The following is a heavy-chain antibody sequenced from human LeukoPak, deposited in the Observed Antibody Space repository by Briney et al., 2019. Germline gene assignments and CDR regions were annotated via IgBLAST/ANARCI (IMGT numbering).Heavy chain of an antibody. V-gene: IGHV3-48*03. CDR1: GFTFSSYE. D-gene: IGHD3-22*01. Sequence: PGGSLRLSCAASGFTFSSYEMNWVRQAPGKGLEWVSYISSSGSTIYYADSVKGRFTISRDNAKNSLYLQMNSLRAEDMAVYYCARAFSYYYDSSDPSMVWGEGTMVTVSS. CDR2: ISSSGSTI. CDR3: ARAFSYYYDSSDPSMV. J-gene: IGHJ3*01.